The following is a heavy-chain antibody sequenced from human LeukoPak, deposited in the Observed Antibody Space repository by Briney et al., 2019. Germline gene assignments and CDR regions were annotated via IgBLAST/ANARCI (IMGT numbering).Heavy chain of an antibody. Sequence: ASVKVSCKVPGYSLTEISMRWVRQAPGKGLEWMGGFDPENVEAIYARNFQGRVTMTADSSTDIAYMELRSLKSEDTAVYYCATWARGWGQGTLVTVSS. V-gene: IGHV1-24*01. CDR3: ATWARG. J-gene: IGHJ4*02. CDR1: GYSLTEIS. CDR2: FDPENVEA.